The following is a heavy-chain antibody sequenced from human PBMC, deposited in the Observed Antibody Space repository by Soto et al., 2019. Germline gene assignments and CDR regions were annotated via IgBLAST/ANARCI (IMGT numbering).Heavy chain of an antibody. CDR1: GFTFSSYS. D-gene: IGHD3-9*01. V-gene: IGHV3-21*01. Sequence: EVQLVESGGGLVKPGGSLRLSCAASGFTFSSYSMNWVRLAPGKGLEWVSSISSRSVWIYYADSVKGRFTISRDNAKNTLYLQMSSLRAEDTAVYYCAKGSVDFLRSDGFDVWGQGTVVSVSS. CDR2: ISSRSVWI. CDR3: AKGSVDFLRSDGFDV. J-gene: IGHJ3*01.